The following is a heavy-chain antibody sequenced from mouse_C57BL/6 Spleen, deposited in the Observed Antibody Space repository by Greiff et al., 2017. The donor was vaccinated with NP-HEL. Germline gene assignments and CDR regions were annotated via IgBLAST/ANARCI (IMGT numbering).Heavy chain of an antibody. CDR3: ARGLLIRPIDV. V-gene: IGHV1-20*01. Sequence: VQLQQSGPELVKPGDSVKISCTASGYSFTGYFMNWVMQTPGKSLEWIGRINPYNGDTFYNQKFKGKATLTVDKSSSTAHMELRRLTAEDAAVYYCARGLLIRPIDVWGTGTTVTVSS. D-gene: IGHD2-4*01. CDR2: INPYNGDT. CDR1: GYSFTGYF. J-gene: IGHJ1*03.